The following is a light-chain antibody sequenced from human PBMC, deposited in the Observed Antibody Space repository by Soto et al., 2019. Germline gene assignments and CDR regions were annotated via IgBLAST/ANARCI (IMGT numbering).Light chain of an antibody. V-gene: IGLV1-40*01. J-gene: IGLJ3*02. CDR3: QAYDSRLSGWV. CDR1: SSNIGAGYD. CDR2: ANT. Sequence: QSVLTQPPSASGAPGQNVTIFCRGNSSNIGAGYDVHWYQYFPGTAPHLLIFANTNRPSGVPDRFSGSKSGTSASLAITGLQSEDEADYYCQAYDSRLSGWVFGGGTKVTVL.